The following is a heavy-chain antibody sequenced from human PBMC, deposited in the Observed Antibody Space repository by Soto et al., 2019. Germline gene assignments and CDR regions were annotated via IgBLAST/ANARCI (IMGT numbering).Heavy chain of an antibody. CDR3: TRSACMDV. CDR1: GFTFSSYS. D-gene: IGHD2-2*01. V-gene: IGHV3-48*01. J-gene: IGHJ6*03. CDR2: ISSGSSTI. Sequence: GGSLRLSCAASGFTFSSYSMNWVRQAPGKGLEWVSYISSGSSTIYYADSVKGRFTISRDNAKNSLYLQMDSLRAEDTAVYYATRSACMDVWGTGTTVTVSS.